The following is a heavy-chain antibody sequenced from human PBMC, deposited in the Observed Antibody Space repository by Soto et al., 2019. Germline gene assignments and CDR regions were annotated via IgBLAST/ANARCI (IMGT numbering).Heavy chain of an antibody. D-gene: IGHD2-21*02. J-gene: IGHJ5*02. CDR2: ISAYNGNT. Sequence: ASVKVSCKASGYTFTSYGISWVRQAPGQGLEWMGWISAYNGNTNYAQKLQGRVTMTTDTSTSTAYMELRSLRSDDTAVYYCARSYCGGDCYTNWFDPWGQGTLVTVSS. CDR1: GYTFTSYG. CDR3: ARSYCGGDCYTNWFDP. V-gene: IGHV1-18*01.